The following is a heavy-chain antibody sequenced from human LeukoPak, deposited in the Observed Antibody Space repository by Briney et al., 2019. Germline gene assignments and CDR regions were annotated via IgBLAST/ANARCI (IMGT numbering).Heavy chain of an antibody. CDR1: GFTFSGSA. CDR3: ARVTYGSGTYGAFDY. V-gene: IGHV3-73*01. J-gene: IGHJ4*02. CDR2: IRSKANNYAT. Sequence: PGGSLRLSCAASGFTFSGSAMHWVRQASGKGLEWVGRIRSKANNYATAYAASVKGRFTISRDDSKNTAYLQMNSLRAEDTAVYYCARVTYGSGTYGAFDYWGQGTLVTVSS. D-gene: IGHD3-10*01.